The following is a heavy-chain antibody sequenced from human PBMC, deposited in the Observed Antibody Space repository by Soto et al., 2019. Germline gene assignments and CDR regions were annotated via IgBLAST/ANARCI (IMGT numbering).Heavy chain of an antibody. CDR1: GYPFTTYD. D-gene: IGHD6-19*01. J-gene: IGHJ4*02. CDR3: ARGRGWRDY. Sequence: QVQLVQSGAEVKKPGASVKVSCKASGYPFTTYDISWVRQAAGQGLEWMVWINLNSGHTDYAQRFQGRVTMTRNTSLSTAYMELTSLSSEDTAVYYCARGRGWRDYWGQGTLVTVSS. V-gene: IGHV1-8*01. CDR2: INLNSGHT.